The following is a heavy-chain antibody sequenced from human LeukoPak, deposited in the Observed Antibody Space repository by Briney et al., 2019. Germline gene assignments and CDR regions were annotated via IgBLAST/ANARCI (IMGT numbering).Heavy chain of an antibody. V-gene: IGHV3-48*01. CDR3: ARDKPPYYYDSSGYHYFDY. J-gene: IGHJ4*02. Sequence: GGSLRLSCAASGFTFSSYSMSWVRQAPGKGLEWVSYISSSSSTIYYADSVKGRFTISRDNAKNSLYLQMNSLRAEDTAVYYCARDKPPYYYDSSGYHYFDYWGQGTLVTVSS. CDR1: GFTFSSYS. CDR2: ISSSSSTI. D-gene: IGHD3-22*01.